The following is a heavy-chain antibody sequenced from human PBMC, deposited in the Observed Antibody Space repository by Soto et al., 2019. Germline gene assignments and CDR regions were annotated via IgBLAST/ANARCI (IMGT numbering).Heavy chain of an antibody. CDR1: GFTFSSYG. D-gene: IGHD1-1*01. Sequence: GGSLRLSCAASGFTFSSYGMHWVRQAPGKGLEWVAVISYDGSDKYYADSVKGRFTISRDNAKNSVYLQMSSLRAEDTAVYYCVRDLNWSFDYWGQGTPVTVSS. V-gene: IGHV3-33*08. CDR2: ISYDGSDK. J-gene: IGHJ4*02. CDR3: VRDLNWSFDY.